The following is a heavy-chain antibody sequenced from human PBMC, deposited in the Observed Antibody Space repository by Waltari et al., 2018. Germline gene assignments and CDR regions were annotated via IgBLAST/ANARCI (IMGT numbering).Heavy chain of an antibody. V-gene: IGHV4-4*02. CDR2: VQRSGGN. CDR3: ARDRGRGLYLDS. D-gene: IGHD2-15*01. CDR1: GDSMSGNYW. J-gene: IGHJ4*02. Sequence: QVQLQESGPGLVKPSGTLSLTCGVSGDSMSGNYWWSWVRQPPGKGLEWIGQVQRSGGNNYNPPLEGRVTVSIDTFNSQFSLEVTSATAADTALYFCARDRGRGLYLDSWGRGILVTVSP.